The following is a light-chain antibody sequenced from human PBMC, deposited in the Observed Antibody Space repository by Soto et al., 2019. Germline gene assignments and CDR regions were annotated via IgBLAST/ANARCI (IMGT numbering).Light chain of an antibody. CDR1: QGISNY. CDR3: QKYNSDPET. J-gene: IGKJ1*01. CDR2: AAS. V-gene: IGKV1-27*01. Sequence: DIQMTQSPSPLSASVGDRVTITCLAIQGISNYLAWYQQKPGKVPKLLIYAASTLQSGVPSRFSGSGSGTDFTLTISSLQPEDVETYYCQKYNSDPETFGQGTKVDIK.